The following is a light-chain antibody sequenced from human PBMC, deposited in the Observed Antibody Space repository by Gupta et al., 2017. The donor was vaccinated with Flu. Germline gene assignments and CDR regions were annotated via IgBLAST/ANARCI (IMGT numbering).Light chain of an antibody. Sequence: GKTARITDVGDNIGGRGVHWDQQRPGQAPVLVVYDDWHRHSGIPERFSGSNSGNTATLTISRVEAGDEADYYCQVWDRRSDHVVFAGGTKLTVL. CDR3: QVWDRRSDHVV. V-gene: IGLV3-21*03. CDR1: NIGGRG. CDR2: DDW. J-gene: IGLJ2*01.